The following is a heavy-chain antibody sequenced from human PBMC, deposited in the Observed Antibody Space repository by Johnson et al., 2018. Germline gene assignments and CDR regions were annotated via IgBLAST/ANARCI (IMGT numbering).Heavy chain of an antibody. Sequence: VQLVESGGGVVQPGRSLRLSCAASGFTFSSYGMHWVRQAPGKGLEWVAVISYDGSNKYYADSVKGRFTLSRDNSKNTLDLQMNSMRAEAKAVYYCAKDRPAGWSGYPSWVRVFDIWGQGTMVTVSS. CDR1: GFTFSSYG. V-gene: IGHV3-30*18. D-gene: IGHD3-3*01. CDR2: ISYDGSNK. J-gene: IGHJ3*02. CDR3: AKDRPAGWSGYPSWVRVFDI.